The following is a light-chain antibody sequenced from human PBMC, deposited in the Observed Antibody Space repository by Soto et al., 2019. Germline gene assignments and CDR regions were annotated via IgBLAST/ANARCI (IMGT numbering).Light chain of an antibody. V-gene: IGKV1D-12*01. Sequence: DIQMAQSPSSVSASVGDRVVITCRASQDIGRWLAWYQQKPGNAPKFLIYAASTLHDGVPSRFSGSGSGTYLTLTISSLQHEDFEPYYCQQAKGFPGTLGPGTKVDIK. CDR2: AAS. J-gene: IGKJ3*01. CDR1: QDIGRW. CDR3: QQAKGFPGT.